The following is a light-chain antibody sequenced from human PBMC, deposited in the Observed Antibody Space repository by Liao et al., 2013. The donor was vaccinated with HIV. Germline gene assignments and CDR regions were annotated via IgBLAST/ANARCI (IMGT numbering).Light chain of an antibody. CDR2: YDS. Sequence: SYELTQPPSVSVAPGKTARITCGGNNIGSKSVHWYQQKPGQAPVLVIYYDSDRPSGIPERFSGSNSGNTATLTISGAQGMDEADYYCQAWDSGSGVFGTGTKVTV. V-gene: IGLV3-21*01. CDR3: QAWDSGSGV. J-gene: IGLJ1*01. CDR1: NIGSKS.